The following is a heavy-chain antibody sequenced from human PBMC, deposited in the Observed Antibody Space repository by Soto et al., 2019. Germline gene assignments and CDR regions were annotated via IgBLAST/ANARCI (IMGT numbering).Heavy chain of an antibody. CDR2: IYYSGRN. V-gene: IGHV4-30-4*01. CDR1: GGSISSGDYY. Sequence: SETLSLTCTVSGGSISSGDYYWSWIRQPPGKGLEWIGYIYYSGRNYQNPSLKSRVSISVDTSKNQFSLKLSSVTAADTAVYYCARAIPYYYNYAMDVWGQGTTVTVSS. J-gene: IGHJ6*02. CDR3: ARAIPYYYNYAMDV.